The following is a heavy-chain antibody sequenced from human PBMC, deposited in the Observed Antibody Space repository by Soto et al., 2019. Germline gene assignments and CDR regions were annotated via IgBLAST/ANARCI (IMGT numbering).Heavy chain of an antibody. Sequence: PSETLSLTCTVSGGSISSSIYYWGWIRQPPGKGLEWIGSIYYSGSTYYNPSLKSRVTISVDTSKNQFSLKLSSVTAADTAVYYCARSYSGYDLGLYGMDVWGQGTTVTVSS. CDR1: GGSISSSIYY. J-gene: IGHJ6*02. CDR3: ARSYSGYDLGLYGMDV. D-gene: IGHD5-12*01. CDR2: IYYSGST. V-gene: IGHV4-39*01.